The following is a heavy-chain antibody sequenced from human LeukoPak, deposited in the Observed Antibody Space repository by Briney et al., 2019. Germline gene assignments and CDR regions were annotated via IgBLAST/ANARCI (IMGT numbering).Heavy chain of an antibody. CDR2: FYYSGSP. Sequence: SETLSLTCTISGGSISSYYWSWIRQPPGKGLEWIGYFYYSGSPSYNPSLKSRVAISVDTSKNQFSLSLRSVSAADTAIYYCAREGDGPFDYWGQGTLVTVSS. CDR3: AREGDGPFDY. CDR1: GGSISSYY. V-gene: IGHV4-59*01. D-gene: IGHD5-24*01. J-gene: IGHJ4*02.